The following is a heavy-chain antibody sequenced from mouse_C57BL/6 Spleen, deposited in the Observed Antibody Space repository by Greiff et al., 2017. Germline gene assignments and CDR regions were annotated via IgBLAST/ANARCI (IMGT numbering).Heavy chain of an antibody. V-gene: IGHV1-81*01. D-gene: IGHD1-1*01. CDR1: GYTFTSYG. J-gene: IGHJ3*01. CDR2: IYPRSGNT. CDR3: SRGGHYGSSPAWFAY. Sequence: VKLVESGAELARPGASVKLSCKASGYTFTSYGISWVKQRTGQGLEWIGEIYPRSGNTYYNEKFKGKATLTADKSSSTAYMELRRLTSEDSAVYFCSRGGHYGSSPAWFAYWGQGTLVTVSA.